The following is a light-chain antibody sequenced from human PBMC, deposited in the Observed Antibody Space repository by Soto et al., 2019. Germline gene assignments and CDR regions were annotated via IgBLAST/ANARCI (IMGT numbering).Light chain of an antibody. CDR3: QQASSFPST. CDR1: QGISSW. CDR2: TAS. V-gene: IGKV1-12*02. Sequence: DIQMTQSPSSVSASVGDRVTITCRASQGISSWLVWYQQKPGKAPNLLIYTASSLQSGVPSRFSGSGSGTEFTPTITSLQPEDSATYYCQQASSFPSTFGGGTKVEIK. J-gene: IGKJ4*01.